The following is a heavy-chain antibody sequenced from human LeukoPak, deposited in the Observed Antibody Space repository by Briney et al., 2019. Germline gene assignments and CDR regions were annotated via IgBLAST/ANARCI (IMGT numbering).Heavy chain of an antibody. CDR2: INHSGST. J-gene: IGHJ4*02. Sequence: SETLSLTCAVYGGSFSGYYWNWIRQPPGKGLEWIGEINHSGSTNYNPSLKSRVTISVDTSKNQFSLKLSSVTAADTAVYYCARNTYDFGDQFDYWGQGTLVTVSS. CDR1: GGSFSGYY. D-gene: IGHD4-17*01. CDR3: ARNTYDFGDQFDY. V-gene: IGHV4-34*01.